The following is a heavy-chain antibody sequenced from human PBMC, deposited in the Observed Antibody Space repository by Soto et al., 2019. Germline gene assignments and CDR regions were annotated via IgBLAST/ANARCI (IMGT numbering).Heavy chain of an antibody. CDR1: GYTFTGYY. CDR2: INPNSGGT. V-gene: IGHV1-2*02. J-gene: IGHJ3*02. Sequence: ASVKVSCKASGYTFTGYYMHWVRQAPGQGLEWMGWINPNSGGTNYAQKFQGRVTMTRDTSISTAYMELSRLRSHDTAVYYCARATYYYDSSGYYPPLPNAFDIWGLGTMVTVSS. D-gene: IGHD3-22*01. CDR3: ARATYYYDSSGYYPPLPNAFDI.